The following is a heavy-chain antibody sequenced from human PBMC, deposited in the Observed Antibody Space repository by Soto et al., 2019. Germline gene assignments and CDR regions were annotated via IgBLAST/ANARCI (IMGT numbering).Heavy chain of an antibody. CDR2: ISSSSSTI. CDR3: AREGRHTYYYYYYGMDV. CDR1: GFTFSSYS. J-gene: IGHJ6*02. D-gene: IGHD1-26*01. V-gene: IGHV3-48*02. Sequence: EVQLVESGGGLVQPGGSLRLSCAASGFTFSSYSMNWVRQAPGKGLEWVSYISSSSSTIYYADSVKGRFTISRDNAKNSLYLQMNSLRDEDTAVYDCAREGRHTYYYYYYGMDVWGQGTTVTVSS.